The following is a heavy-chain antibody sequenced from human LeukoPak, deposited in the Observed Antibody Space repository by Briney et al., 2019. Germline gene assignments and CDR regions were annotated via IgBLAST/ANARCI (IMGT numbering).Heavy chain of an antibody. CDR3: ARGRSSSWYRQYYSYYYMDV. D-gene: IGHD6-13*01. J-gene: IGHJ6*03. V-gene: IGHV4-34*01. CDR2: INHSGST. Sequence: SETLSLTCAVYGGSFSGYYWSWIRQPPGKGLEWIGEINHSGSTNYNPSLKSRVTISVDTSKNQFSLKLSSVTAADTAVYYCARGRSSSWYRQYYSYYYMDVWGKGATVTVSS. CDR1: GGSFSGYY.